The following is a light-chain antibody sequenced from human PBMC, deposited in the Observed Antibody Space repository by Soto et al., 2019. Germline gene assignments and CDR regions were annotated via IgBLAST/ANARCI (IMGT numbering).Light chain of an antibody. CDR1: QSVSSY. Sequence: ILFAHVSTTQTFPPGERDPLSYQVSQSVSSYLAWYQQKPGQAPRLLIYDASNRATGIPARFSGSGSGTDFTLTISSLEPEDFAVYYCQQRSNWPRLTFGGGTKVDI. CDR3: QQRSNWPRLT. V-gene: IGKV3-11*01. CDR2: DAS. J-gene: IGKJ4*01.